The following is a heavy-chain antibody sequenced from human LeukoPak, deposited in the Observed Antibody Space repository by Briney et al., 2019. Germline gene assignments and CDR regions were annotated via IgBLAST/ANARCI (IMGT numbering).Heavy chain of an antibody. CDR3: AREVAGTRGWFDP. J-gene: IGHJ5*02. D-gene: IGHD6-19*01. CDR2: INPNSGGT. CDR1: GYMFTFYG. V-gene: IGHV1-2*02. Sequence: ASVKVSCKASGYMFTFYGITWVRQAPGQGLELMGWINPNSGGTNYAQKFQGRVTMTRDTSISTAYMELSRLRSDDTAVYYCAREVAGTRGWFDPWGQGTLVTVSS.